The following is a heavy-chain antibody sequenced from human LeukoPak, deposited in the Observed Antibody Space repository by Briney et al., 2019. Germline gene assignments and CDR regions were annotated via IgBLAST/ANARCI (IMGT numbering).Heavy chain of an antibody. CDR1: GFTFSSYA. D-gene: IGHD5-12*01. CDR2: ISSNGGST. Sequence: GGSLRLSCAASGFTFSSYAMHWVRQAPGKGLEYVSAISSNGGSTYYANSVKGRFTISRDNAKNSLYLQMSSLRAEDTAVYYCARISSGYDWEPDFWGQGTLVTVSS. V-gene: IGHV3-64*01. CDR3: ARISSGYDWEPDF. J-gene: IGHJ4*02.